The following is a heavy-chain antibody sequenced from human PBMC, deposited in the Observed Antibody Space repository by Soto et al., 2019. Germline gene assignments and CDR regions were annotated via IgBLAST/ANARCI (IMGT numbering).Heavy chain of an antibody. CDR1: GASISSTSSGDW. Sequence: QVQLQESGPGLVKPSGTLSLTCTVSGASISSTSSGDWWSWVRQPPGKGLEWIGEIHHSGSTNYNPSLKRRVTMSVDKSKNQFSLRLSPVTAADTAVYSCAKMVGATLVDYWGQGTLVTVSS. CDR3: AKMVGATLVDY. CDR2: IHHSGST. V-gene: IGHV4-4*02. D-gene: IGHD1-26*01. J-gene: IGHJ4*02.